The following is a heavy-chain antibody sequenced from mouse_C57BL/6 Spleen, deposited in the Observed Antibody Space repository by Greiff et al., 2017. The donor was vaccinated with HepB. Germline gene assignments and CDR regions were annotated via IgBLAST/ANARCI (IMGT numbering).Heavy chain of an antibody. CDR1: GYTFTSYG. CDR3: ARSKAYYFDY. V-gene: IGHV1-81*01. J-gene: IGHJ2*01. Sequence: VKLQESGAELARPGASVKLSCKASGYTFTSYGISWVKQRTGQGLEWIGEIYPRSGNTYYNEKFKGKATLTADKSSSTAYMELRSLTSEDSAVYFCARSKAYYFDYWGRGTTLTVSS. CDR2: IYPRSGNT.